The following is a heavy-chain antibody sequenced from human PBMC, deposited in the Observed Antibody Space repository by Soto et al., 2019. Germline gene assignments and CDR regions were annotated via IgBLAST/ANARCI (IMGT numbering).Heavy chain of an antibody. D-gene: IGHD3-3*01. V-gene: IGHV3-23*01. CDR1: GFTFSSYA. J-gene: IGHJ6*02. CDR3: AKVNTIFGVESYYYGMDV. Sequence: GGSLRLSCAASGFTFSSYAMSWVRQAPGKGLEWVSTTSGSGGSTYYADSVKGRFTISRDNSRNTVYLQMNSLRAEDTAVYYCAKVNTIFGVESYYYGMDVWGQGTTVTVSS. CDR2: TSGSGGST.